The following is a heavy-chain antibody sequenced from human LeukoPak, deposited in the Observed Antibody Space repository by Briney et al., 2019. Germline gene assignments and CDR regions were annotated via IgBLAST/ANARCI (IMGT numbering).Heavy chain of an antibody. D-gene: IGHD4-17*01. CDR1: GFTFSSYA. V-gene: IGHV3-30-3*01. Sequence: GGSLRLSCAASGFTFSSYAMHWVRQAPGTGLEWEAVISYDGSNKYYADSVKGRFTISRDNSKNTLYLQMNSPRAEDTAVYYCARVLDDYGDAHFDYWGQGTLVTVSS. CDR3: ARVLDDYGDAHFDY. J-gene: IGHJ4*02. CDR2: ISYDGSNK.